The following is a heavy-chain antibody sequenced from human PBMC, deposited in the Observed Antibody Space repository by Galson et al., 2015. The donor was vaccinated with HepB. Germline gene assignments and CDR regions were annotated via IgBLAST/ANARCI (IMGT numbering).Heavy chain of an antibody. D-gene: IGHD2-2*01. CDR2: SRDKAKSYRT. V-gene: IGHV3-72*01. CDR3: ARGGSQLLSGYFYGMDV. J-gene: IGHJ6*02. CDR1: GFSVSDHY. Sequence: SLRLSCAASGFSVSDHYVDWVRQAPGKGLEWVGRSRDKAKSYRTEYAASVKGRFTISRDDSDNSLYLQMNSLKTEDTAVYYCARGGSQLLSGYFYGMDVWGQGTTVTVSS.